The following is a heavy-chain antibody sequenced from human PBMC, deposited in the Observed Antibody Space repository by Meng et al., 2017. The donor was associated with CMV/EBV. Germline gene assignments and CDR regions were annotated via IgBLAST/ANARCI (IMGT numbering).Heavy chain of an antibody. V-gene: IGHV4-30-4*08. Sequence: QVQLQEPGPGLVKPSQTLSLTCTVSGGSISSGDYYWSWIRQPPGKGLEWIGYIYYSGSTYYNPSLKSRVTISVDTSKNQFSLKLSSVTAADTAVYYCARVMGPNRTPYYFDYWGQGTLVTVSS. D-gene: IGHD1-14*01. CDR2: IYYSGST. CDR3: ARVMGPNRTPYYFDY. J-gene: IGHJ4*02. CDR1: GGSISSGDYY.